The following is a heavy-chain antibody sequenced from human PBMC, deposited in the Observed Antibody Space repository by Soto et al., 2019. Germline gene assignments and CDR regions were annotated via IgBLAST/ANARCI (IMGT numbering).Heavy chain of an antibody. CDR3: ARTPKSTVVVPAAIVGYGMDV. J-gene: IGHJ6*02. D-gene: IGHD2-2*02. V-gene: IGHV1-46*01. Sequence: ASVKVSCKASGYTFTSYYMHWVRQAPGQGLEWMGIINPSGGSTSYAQKFQGRVTMTRDTSTSTVYMELSSLRSEDTAVYYCARTPKSTVVVPAAIVGYGMDVWGQGTTVTVSS. CDR2: INPSGGST. CDR1: GYTFTSYY.